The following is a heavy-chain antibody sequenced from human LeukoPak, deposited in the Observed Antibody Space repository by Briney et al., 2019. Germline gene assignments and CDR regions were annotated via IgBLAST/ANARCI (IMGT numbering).Heavy chain of an antibody. D-gene: IGHD2-2*01. J-gene: IGHJ5*02. CDR2: IYSGGSA. Sequence: PGGSLRLSCAASGFTVSSNYMSWVRQAPGQGLEWVSVIYSGGSAYYSDSVKGRFTISRDNSKNTPYLQMNSLRAEDTAVYYCARDFTPRYCSSTSCSQYNWFDPWGQGTLVTVSS. CDR3: ARDFTPRYCSSTSCSQYNWFDP. CDR1: GFTVSSNY. V-gene: IGHV3-53*01.